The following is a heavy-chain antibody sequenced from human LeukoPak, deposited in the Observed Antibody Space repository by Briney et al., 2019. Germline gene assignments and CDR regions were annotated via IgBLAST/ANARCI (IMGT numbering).Heavy chain of an antibody. CDR2: IYTSGST. J-gene: IGHJ4*02. CDR1: GGSISSYY. CDR3: ARGPDSGYDRNFDY. D-gene: IGHD5-12*01. V-gene: IGHV4-4*07. Sequence: SETLSLTCTVSGGSISSYYWSWIRQPAGKGLEWIGRIYTSGSTNYNPSLKSRVTMSVDTSKNQFSLKLSSVTAADTAVYYCARGPDSGYDRNFDYWGQGTLVTVSS.